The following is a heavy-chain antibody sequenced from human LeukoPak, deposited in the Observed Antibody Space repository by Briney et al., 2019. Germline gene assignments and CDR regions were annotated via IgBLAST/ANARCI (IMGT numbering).Heavy chain of an antibody. J-gene: IGHJ4*02. CDR2: IHYSGST. CDR3: ATAGDWNDVPH. Sequence: SSETLSLTCTVSGGSISGYYWSWIRQPPGKGLEWLGYIHYSGSTNYNPSLKSRVTISVDTSKNQFSLRLSSVTAADTAVYYCATAGDWNDVPHWGQGTLVTVSS. V-gene: IGHV4-59*01. D-gene: IGHD1-1*01. CDR1: GGSISGYY.